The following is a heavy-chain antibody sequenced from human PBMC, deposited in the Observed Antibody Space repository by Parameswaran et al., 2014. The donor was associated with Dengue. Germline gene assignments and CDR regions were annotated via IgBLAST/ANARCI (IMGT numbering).Heavy chain of an antibody. CDR3: ARLSPTTRRSGYGTRQAPFDP. V-gene: IGHV4-39*01. Sequence: ASETLSLTCTVSGGSISSSSYYWGWIRQPPGKGLEWIGSIYYSGSTYYNPSLKSRVTISVDTSKNQFSLKLSSVTAADTAVYYCARLSPTTRRSGYGTRQAPFDPWGQGTLVTVS. CDR2: IYYSGST. CDR1: GGSISSSSYY. D-gene: IGHD3-22*01. J-gene: IGHJ5*02.